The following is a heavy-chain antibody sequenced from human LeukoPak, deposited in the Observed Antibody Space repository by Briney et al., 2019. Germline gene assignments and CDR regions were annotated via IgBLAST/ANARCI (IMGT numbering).Heavy chain of an antibody. J-gene: IGHJ5*02. CDR1: GGTFSSYA. V-gene: IGHV1-69*13. CDR2: IIPIFGTA. CDR3: ARVMPYLAPFDP. D-gene: IGHD2-2*01. Sequence: SVKVSCKASGGTFSSYAISWVRQAPGQGLEWMGGIIPIFGTANYAQKFQGRVTITADESTSTAYMELSSLRSEDTAVYYCARVMPYLAPFDPWGQGTLVTVSS.